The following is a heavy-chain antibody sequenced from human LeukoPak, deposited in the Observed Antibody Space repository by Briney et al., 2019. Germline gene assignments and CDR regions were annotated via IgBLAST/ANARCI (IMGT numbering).Heavy chain of an antibody. CDR1: GGTFSSYA. V-gene: IGHV1-69*05. CDR3: ARDSYYDCSGYFDY. Sequence: SVKVSCKASGGTFSSYAISWVRQAPGQGLEWMGGIIPIFGTANYAQKFQGRVTITTDESTSTAYMELSSLRSEDTAVYYCARDSYYDCSGYFDYWGQGALVTVSS. J-gene: IGHJ4*02. D-gene: IGHD3-22*01. CDR2: IIPIFGTA.